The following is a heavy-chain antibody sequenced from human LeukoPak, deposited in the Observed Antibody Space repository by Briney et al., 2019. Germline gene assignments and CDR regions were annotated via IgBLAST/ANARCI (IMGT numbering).Heavy chain of an antibody. CDR3: ARDPPFIYDSRAIPLDY. J-gene: IGHJ4*02. Sequence: ASVKVSCKASGHTFTSYGISWVRQAPGQGLEWMGWISAYNGNTNYAQKLQGRVTMTTDTSTSTAYMELRSLRSDDTAVYYCARDPPFIYDSRAIPLDYWGQGTLVTVSS. D-gene: IGHD3-22*01. CDR2: ISAYNGNT. V-gene: IGHV1-18*04. CDR1: GHTFTSYG.